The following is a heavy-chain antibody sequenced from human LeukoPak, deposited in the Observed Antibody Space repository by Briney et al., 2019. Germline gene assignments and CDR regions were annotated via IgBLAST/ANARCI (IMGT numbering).Heavy chain of an antibody. CDR2: ISGSGGST. J-gene: IGHJ4*02. D-gene: IGHD3-22*01. Sequence: QPGGSLRLSCAASGFTFSSYAMSWVRQAPGKGLEWGSAISGSGGSTYYADSVKGRFTISRDNSKNTLYLQMNSLRAEDTAVYYCARTRGGITMIVVVISGVDYWGQGTLVTVSS. CDR1: GFTFSSYA. CDR3: ARTRGGITMIVVVISGVDY. V-gene: IGHV3-23*01.